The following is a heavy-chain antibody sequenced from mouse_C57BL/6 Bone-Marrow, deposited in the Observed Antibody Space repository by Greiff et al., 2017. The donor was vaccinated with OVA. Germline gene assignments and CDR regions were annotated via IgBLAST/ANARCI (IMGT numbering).Heavy chain of an antibody. CDR2: IDPSDSYT. Sequence: VQLQQPGAELVRPGTSVKLSCKASGYTFTSYWMHWVKQRPGQGLEWIGVIDPSDSYTNYNQKFKGKATLTVDTSSITAYMQLSSLTSEDSAVYNCARDGKGDYWGQGTTLTVSS. D-gene: IGHD2-1*01. CDR1: GYTFTSYW. V-gene: IGHV1-59*01. J-gene: IGHJ2*01. CDR3: ARDGKGDY.